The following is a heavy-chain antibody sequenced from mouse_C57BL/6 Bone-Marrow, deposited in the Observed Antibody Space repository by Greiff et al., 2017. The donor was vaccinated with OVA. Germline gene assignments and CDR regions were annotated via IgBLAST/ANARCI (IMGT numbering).Heavy chain of an antibody. D-gene: IGHD4-1*01. CDR3: VRPLITGTNYAMDY. Sequence: EVKLMESGGGLVQPKGSLKLSCAASGFSFNTYAMNWVRQAPGKGLEWVARIRSKSNNYATYYADSVKDRFTISRDDSESMLYLQMNNLKTEDTAMYYCVRPLITGTNYAMDYWGQGTSVTVSS. CDR1: GFSFNTYA. V-gene: IGHV10-1*01. CDR2: IRSKSNNYAT. J-gene: IGHJ4*01.